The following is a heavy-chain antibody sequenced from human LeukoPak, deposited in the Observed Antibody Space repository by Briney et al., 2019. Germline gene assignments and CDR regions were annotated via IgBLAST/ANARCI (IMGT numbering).Heavy chain of an antibody. J-gene: IGHJ4*02. V-gene: IGHV6-1*01. CDR3: ARALERYYFDF. CDR1: GDTVSGNSGA. CDR2: TYYMSKWFH. D-gene: IGHD1-1*01. Sequence: SQTLSLTCAISGDTVSGNSGASIWIRQSPSRGLEWLGRTYYMSKWFHEYAVSVKGRITISPDTANNQFSLHLSSVTADDTGVYYCARALERYYFDFWGQGTLVTVSS.